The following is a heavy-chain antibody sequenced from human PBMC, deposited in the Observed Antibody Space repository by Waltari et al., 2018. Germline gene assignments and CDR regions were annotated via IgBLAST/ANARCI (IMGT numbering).Heavy chain of an antibody. CDR1: GFTFSSYW. CDR3: ASGGNIAAGFKAVAFDI. CDR2: MKSDGSST. Sequence: EVQLVESGGGLVQPGGSLRLSCAASGFTFSSYWMHWVRQAPGKGLVWVSRMKSDGSSTSYAYSVKGRFTISRDNAKNTLYLQMNSLRAEDTAVYYCASGGNIAAGFKAVAFDIWGQGTMVTVSS. J-gene: IGHJ3*02. D-gene: IGHD6-13*01. V-gene: IGHV3-74*01.